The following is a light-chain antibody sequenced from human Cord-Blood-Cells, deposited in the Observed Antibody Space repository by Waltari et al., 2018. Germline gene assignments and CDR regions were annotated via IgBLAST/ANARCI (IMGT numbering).Light chain of an antibody. J-gene: IGKJ1*01. V-gene: IGKV1-39*01. CDR2: SAS. CDR1: QSISSY. CDR3: RQSYSTPWT. Sequence: DIQMTQSPSSLSASVGDRVTITCRASQSISSYLNWYQQKPGKAPKLLIYSASSLQRGVPSRFSGSRSWTDFTLTIISLQPEDFSTYYCRQSYSTPWTFGQGTKVEIK.